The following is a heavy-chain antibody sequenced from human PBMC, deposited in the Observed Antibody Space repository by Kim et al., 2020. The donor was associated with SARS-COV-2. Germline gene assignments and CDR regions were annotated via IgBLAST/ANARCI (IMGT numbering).Heavy chain of an antibody. Sequence: SETLSLTCAVYGGSFSGYYWSWIRQPPGKGLEWIGEINHSGSTNYNPSLKSRVTISVDTSKNQFSLKLSSVTAADTAVYYCAMNTAMVKDYWGQGTLVTV. CDR1: GGSFSGYY. V-gene: IGHV4-34*01. J-gene: IGHJ4*02. CDR3: AMNTAMVKDY. CDR2: INHSGST. D-gene: IGHD5-18*01.